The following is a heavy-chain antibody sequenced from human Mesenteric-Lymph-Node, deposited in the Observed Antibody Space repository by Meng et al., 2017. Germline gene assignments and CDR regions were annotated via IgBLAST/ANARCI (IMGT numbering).Heavy chain of an antibody. Sequence: QVQLQESGSGLVRPSQTLSLSCSVAGGSISSYYWSWIRQPPGKGREWIAYIHSSGSTNYNPSLKGRVTMSVDTSKNQFSLNMRSVTAADTAVYYCARHPSWGTGSIHFWGQGTLVTVSS. CDR3: ARHPSWGTGSIHF. CDR2: IHSSGST. J-gene: IGHJ4*02. CDR1: GGSISSYY. V-gene: IGHV4-59*08. D-gene: IGHD1-1*01.